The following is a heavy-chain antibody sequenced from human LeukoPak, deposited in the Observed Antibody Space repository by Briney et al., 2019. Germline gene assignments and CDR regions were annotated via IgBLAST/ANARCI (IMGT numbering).Heavy chain of an antibody. V-gene: IGHV3-23*01. D-gene: IGHD4-17*01. Sequence: PGGSLRLSCAASGFTFSSYATSWVRQAPGKGLEWVSAISGSGGSTYYADSVKGRFTISRDNSKNTLYLQMNSLRAEDTAVYYCAKDQDGDYAPIDYWGQGTLVTVSS. CDR3: AKDQDGDYAPIDY. CDR2: ISGSGGST. CDR1: GFTFSSYA. J-gene: IGHJ4*02.